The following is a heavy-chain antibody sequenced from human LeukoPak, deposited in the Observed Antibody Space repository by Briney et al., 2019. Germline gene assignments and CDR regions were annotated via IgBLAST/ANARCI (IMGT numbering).Heavy chain of an antibody. CDR2: IYYSGST. V-gene: IGHV4-39*01. CDR3: ARRAAYYYDSSGYYSDVNYWFDD. Sequence: PSETLYLSCTVSGGSISSSSYYWGWIRQPPGEGLEWIGSIYYSGSTYYNPSLKSRVTISVDTSKNQFSLKLSSVTAADTAVYYCARRAAYYYDSSGYYSDVNYWFDDWGGAALVVVSS. CDR1: GGSISSSSYY. J-gene: IGHJ5*02. D-gene: IGHD3-22*01.